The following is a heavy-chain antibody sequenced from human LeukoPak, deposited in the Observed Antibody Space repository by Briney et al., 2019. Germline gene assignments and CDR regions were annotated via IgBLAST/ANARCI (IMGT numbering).Heavy chain of an antibody. J-gene: IGHJ4*02. Sequence: GGSLRLSCVVSGITLSNYAMSWARQAPGKGLEWVSGISGSAGGTNYADSVKGRFTISRDNSMNTMSLQMNSLSAEDTAVYFCAKRGIVVRGLLIIGFHKEAYYFDSWGQGILVTVSS. CDR3: AKRGIVVRGLLIIGFHKEAYYFDS. V-gene: IGHV3-23*01. D-gene: IGHD3-10*01. CDR1: GITLSNYA. CDR2: ISGSAGGT.